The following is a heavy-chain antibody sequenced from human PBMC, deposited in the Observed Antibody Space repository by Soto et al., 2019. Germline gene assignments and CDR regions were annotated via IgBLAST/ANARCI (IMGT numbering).Heavy chain of an antibody. V-gene: IGHV3-66*01. CDR2: IYSGGST. J-gene: IGHJ4*02. Sequence: GGSLRLSCAASGFTFSSYAMSWVRQAPGKGLEWVSVIYSGGSTYYAESVKGRFTISRDNSKDTLYLQMNSLRAEDTAVYYCARVSSGYYTGMLDYWGQGALVTVSS. CDR3: ARVSSGYYTGMLDY. D-gene: IGHD3-3*01. CDR1: GFTFSSYA.